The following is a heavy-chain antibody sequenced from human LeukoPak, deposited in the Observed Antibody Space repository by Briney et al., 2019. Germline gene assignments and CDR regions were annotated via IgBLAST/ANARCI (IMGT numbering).Heavy chain of an antibody. V-gene: IGHV4-61*02. D-gene: IGHD5-24*01. J-gene: IGHJ3*02. CDR2: IYTSGST. CDR3: ARETRWLQNNDAFDI. CDR1: GGSISSSSYY. Sequence: SETLSLTCTVSGGSISSSSYYWGWIRQPPGKGLEWIGRIYTSGSTNYNPSLKSRVTISVDTSKNQFSLKLSSVTAADTAVYYCARETRWLQNNDAFDIWGQGTMVTVSS.